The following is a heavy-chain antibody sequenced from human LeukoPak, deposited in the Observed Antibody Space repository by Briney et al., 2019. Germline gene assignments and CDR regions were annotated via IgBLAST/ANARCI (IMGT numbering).Heavy chain of an antibody. CDR1: GFTFSTYA. J-gene: IGHJ4*02. CDR3: AKHIGGRTAPFEY. Sequence: TGGSLRLSCAASGFTFSTYAMTWVRQALGMGLERVSVISGGGGTTYYADSVKGRFTISRDNSKNTLYLQMNSLRAEDTAIYYCAKHIGGRTAPFEYWGQGTLVTVSS. V-gene: IGHV3-23*01. CDR2: ISGGGGTT. D-gene: IGHD1-26*01.